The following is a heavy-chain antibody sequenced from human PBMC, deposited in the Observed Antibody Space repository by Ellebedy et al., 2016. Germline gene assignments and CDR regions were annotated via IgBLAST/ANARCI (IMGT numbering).Heavy chain of an antibody. CDR1: GFTVSGYS. CDR2: IKRDGREE. V-gene: IGHV3-7*01. CDR3: AKWRWDQSEFDF. J-gene: IGHJ4*02. Sequence: GGSLRLSXAAPGFTVSGYSMSWVRQAPGKGLEWVANIKRDGREEYDVGSVKGRFTISRDSAKNSLYLQMNRLRREDTAVYYWAKWRWDQSEFDFWGQGTLVTVSS. D-gene: IGHD5-24*01.